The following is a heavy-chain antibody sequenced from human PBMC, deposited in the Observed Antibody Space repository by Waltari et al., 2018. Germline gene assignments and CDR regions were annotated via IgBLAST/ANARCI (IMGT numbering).Heavy chain of an antibody. CDR2: INAGNGNT. Sequence: QVQLVQSGAEVKKPGASVKVSCKASGYTFTSYAMRWVRQAPGQRLEWMGWINAGNGNTKYSQEFQGRVTITRDTSASTAYMELSSLRSEDMAVYYCARRSNKGYFVDYWGQGTLVTVSS. J-gene: IGHJ4*02. D-gene: IGHD3-22*01. CDR3: ARRSNKGYFVDY. CDR1: GYTFTSYA. V-gene: IGHV1-3*03.